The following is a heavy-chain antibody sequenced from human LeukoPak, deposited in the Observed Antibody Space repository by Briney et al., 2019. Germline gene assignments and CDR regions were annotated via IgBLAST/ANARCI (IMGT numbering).Heavy chain of an antibody. CDR1: GYRFTSYW. CDR3: ARHGSPVSAYGDY. D-gene: IGHD2-8*01. V-gene: IGHV5-51*01. Sequence: GASLKITCKDSGYRFTSYWIGWVRQMPGKGLEWMGIIYPGDSDTRYSPSFQGQVTISADESISTAYLQWSSLKASDTAMYYCARHGSPVSAYGDYWGQGTLVTVSS. CDR2: IYPGDSDT. J-gene: IGHJ4*02.